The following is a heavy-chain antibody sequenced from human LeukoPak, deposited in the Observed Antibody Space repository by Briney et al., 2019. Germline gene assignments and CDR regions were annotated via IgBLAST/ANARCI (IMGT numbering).Heavy chain of an antibody. CDR2: IWYDGSNK. Sequence: GRSLRLSCAASGFTFSSYGMHWVRQAPGKGLEWVAVIWYDGSNKYYADSVKGRFTISRDNSKNTMYLQMNSLRAEDTAVYYSARDRNYYGSGSYRGWFDPWGQGTLVTVSS. CDR1: GFTFSSYG. J-gene: IGHJ5*02. CDR3: ARDRNYYGSGSYRGWFDP. D-gene: IGHD3-10*01. V-gene: IGHV3-33*01.